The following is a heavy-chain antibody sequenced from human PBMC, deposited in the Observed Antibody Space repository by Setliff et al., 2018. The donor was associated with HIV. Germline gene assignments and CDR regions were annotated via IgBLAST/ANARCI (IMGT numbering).Heavy chain of an antibody. D-gene: IGHD2-2*01. V-gene: IGHV4-59*12. CDR1: GASISTYY. J-gene: IGHJ4*02. CDR2: IYYSGIT. CDR3: ARKVGGDFDY. Sequence: SETLSLTCTVSGASISTYYWTWIRQPPGKGLEWIGYIYYSGITNYNPSLKSRVTISVDTSKHQFSLKLNSMTAADTAVYFCARKVGGDFDYWGQGTLVTVSS.